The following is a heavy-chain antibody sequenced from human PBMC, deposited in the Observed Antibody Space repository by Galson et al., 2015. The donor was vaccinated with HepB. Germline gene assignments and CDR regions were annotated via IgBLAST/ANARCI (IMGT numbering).Heavy chain of an antibody. CDR3: AHRHGSGSYYNFDY. V-gene: IGHV2-5*02. Sequence: PALVKPTQTLTLTCTFSGFSLSTSGVGVGWIRQPPGKALEWLALIYWDDDKRYSPSLKSRLTITKDTSKNQVVLTMTNMDPVDTATYYCAHRHGSGSYYNFDYWGQGTLVTVSS. CDR1: GFSLSTSGVG. J-gene: IGHJ4*02. D-gene: IGHD3-10*01. CDR2: IYWDDDK.